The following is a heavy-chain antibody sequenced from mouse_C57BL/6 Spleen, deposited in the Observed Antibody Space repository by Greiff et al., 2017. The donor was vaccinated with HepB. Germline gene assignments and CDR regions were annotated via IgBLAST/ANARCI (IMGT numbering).Heavy chain of an antibody. CDR2: IYPGDGDT. D-gene: IGHD2-1*01. Sequence: VQLVESGPELVKPGASVKISCKASGYAFSSSWMNWVKQRPGKGLEWIGRIYPGDGDTNYNGKFKGKATLTADKSSSTAYMQLSSLTSEDSAVYFCARYGNYVPGYFDVWGTGTTVTVSS. J-gene: IGHJ1*03. V-gene: IGHV1-82*01. CDR1: GYAFSSSW. CDR3: ARYGNYVPGYFDV.